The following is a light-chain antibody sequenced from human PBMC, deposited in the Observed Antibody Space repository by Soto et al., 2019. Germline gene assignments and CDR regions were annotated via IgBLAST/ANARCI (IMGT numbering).Light chain of an antibody. Sequence: EIVLTQSPGTLSLSPGERATLSCRASQSVSSSYLAWYQQKPGQAPRLFIYGASTRATGIPDRFSGSGSGKDFTLIIIRLVPEDFAVYYCQQYGTSPRTFGQGTKVDIK. CDR2: GAS. CDR1: QSVSSSY. J-gene: IGKJ1*01. CDR3: QQYGTSPRT. V-gene: IGKV3-20*01.